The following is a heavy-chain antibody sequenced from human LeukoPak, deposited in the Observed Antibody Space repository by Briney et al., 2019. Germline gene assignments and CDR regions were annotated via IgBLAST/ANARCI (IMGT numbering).Heavy chain of an antibody. D-gene: IGHD1-26*01. V-gene: IGHV1-18*01. CDR3: ARGGNRWEKMGS. J-gene: IGHJ5*02. CDR2: ISAYNGNT. CDR1: GYTFTSYG. Sequence: ASVKLSCTAAGYTFTSYGISWVRQAPGQGLEWMGWISAYNGNTNYAQTLQGRVTMTTDTSTSTAYLELGSLRSDDTAVYYCARGGNRWEKMGSWGQGTLVTVSS.